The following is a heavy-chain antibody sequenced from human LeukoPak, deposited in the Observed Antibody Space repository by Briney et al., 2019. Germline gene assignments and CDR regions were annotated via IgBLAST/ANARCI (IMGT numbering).Heavy chain of an antibody. J-gene: IGHJ4*02. Sequence: GASVKVSCKALGYTFTDHYFHWLRQAPGQGLEWMGWIHPGRGDTIYAQKFQGRVSLTRDTSISTAYMELSRLTSDDTAVYYCARDHNWGPDYWGQGTLVSVSS. V-gene: IGHV1-2*02. CDR2: IHPGRGDT. CDR3: ARDHNWGPDY. CDR1: GYTFTDHY. D-gene: IGHD7-27*01.